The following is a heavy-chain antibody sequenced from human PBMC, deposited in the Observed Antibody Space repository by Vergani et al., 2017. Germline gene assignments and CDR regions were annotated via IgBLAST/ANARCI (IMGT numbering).Heavy chain of an antibody. CDR3: ATKSCGTPGCQIGYFRE. J-gene: IGHJ1*01. CDR1: GFTSSYYG. V-gene: IGHV3-30*03. Sequence: QVHLVESGGGVVQPGRSLRLSCVVSGFTSSYYGMHWVRQAPGKGLEWVAGISYEGTQKYYADSVKGRFTISRDNSKSTLYLQMNSLRTEDTAVYYCATKSCGTPGCQIGYFREWGQGTLVTVSS. D-gene: IGHD1-1*01. CDR2: ISYEGTQK.